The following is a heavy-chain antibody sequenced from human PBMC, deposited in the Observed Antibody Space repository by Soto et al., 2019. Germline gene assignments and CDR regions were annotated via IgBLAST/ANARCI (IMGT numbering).Heavy chain of an antibody. Sequence: GGSLRLSCAASGFMFGSYWMTWVRHAPGKGLQWVANIKRDGSEKYYVDSVKGRFTISRDNADNLLFLDMNSLRVDDTATYYCARVRANDYEIDYWGQGALVTVSS. CDR3: ARVRANDYEIDY. J-gene: IGHJ4*02. CDR1: GFMFGSYW. V-gene: IGHV3-7*03. CDR2: IKRDGSEK. D-gene: IGHD4-17*01.